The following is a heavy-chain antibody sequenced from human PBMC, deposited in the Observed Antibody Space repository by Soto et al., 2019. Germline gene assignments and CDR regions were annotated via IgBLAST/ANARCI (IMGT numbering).Heavy chain of an antibody. CDR3: ARARYSGSYLDY. V-gene: IGHV4-4*02. CDR2: IYHSGST. Sequence: SETLSLTCAVSGGSISSSNWWSWVRQPPGKGLEWIGEIYHSGSTNYNPPLKSRVTISVDKSKNQFSLKLSSVTAADTAVYYCARARYSGSYLDYWGQGTLVTVSS. D-gene: IGHD1-26*01. J-gene: IGHJ4*02. CDR1: GGSISSSNW.